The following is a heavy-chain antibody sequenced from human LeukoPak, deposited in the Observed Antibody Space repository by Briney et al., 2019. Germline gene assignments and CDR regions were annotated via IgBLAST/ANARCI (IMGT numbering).Heavy chain of an antibody. D-gene: IGHD2-21*01. CDR2: INPSGGST. Sequence: ASVKVSCKASGYTFTSYYMHWVRQAPGQGLEWMGIINPSGGSTSYAQKFQGRVTMTRDTSTSTVYMELSSLRSEDTAVYYCARGAAPLGILWTSDAFDIWGQGTMVTVSS. J-gene: IGHJ3*02. CDR3: ARGAAPLGILWTSDAFDI. V-gene: IGHV1-46*01. CDR1: GYTFTSYY.